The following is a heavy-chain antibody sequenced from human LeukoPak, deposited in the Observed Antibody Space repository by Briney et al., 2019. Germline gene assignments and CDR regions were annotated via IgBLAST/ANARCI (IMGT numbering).Heavy chain of an antibody. CDR3: ARGTSRYYDSSGYYYSAGMGAFDI. Sequence: GGSLRLSCAASGFAFSSHDMHWVRQATGKGLEWVSAIGTAGDTYYPGSVKGRFTISRENAKNSLYLQMNSLRAGDTAVYYCARGTSRYYDSSGYYYSAGMGAFDIWGQGTMVTVSS. CDR2: IGTAGDT. D-gene: IGHD3-22*01. V-gene: IGHV3-13*01. J-gene: IGHJ3*02. CDR1: GFAFSSHD.